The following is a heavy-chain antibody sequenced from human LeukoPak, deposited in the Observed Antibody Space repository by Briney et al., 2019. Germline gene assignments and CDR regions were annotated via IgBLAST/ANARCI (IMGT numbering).Heavy chain of an antibody. V-gene: IGHV3-74*01. D-gene: IGHD6-6*01. CDR3: ARGPNSNWSGLDF. CDR2: ISPTGSTT. J-gene: IGHJ4*02. Sequence: GGSLRLSCAASGFTFSSHWMHWARQLPGKGLVWVSRISPTGSTTSYADSVKGRFTVSRDNAKNTLYLQVNSLRAEDTAVYYCARGPNSNWSGLDFWGQGTLLTVSS. CDR1: GFTFSSHW.